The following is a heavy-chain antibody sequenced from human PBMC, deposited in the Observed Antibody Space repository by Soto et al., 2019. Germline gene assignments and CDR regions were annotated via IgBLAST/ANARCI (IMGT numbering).Heavy chain of an antibody. Sequence: EVQLLESGGGLVQPGGSLRLSCAGSGFTFSSYAMSWVRQVPGKGLEWVSAISGSGDTTFYADSVKGRFTISSDNSKNTLYLQMNSLTTEDTATYYCAKDKESNSWANYYYSMDVWGQGTTVTVSS. D-gene: IGHD6-13*01. J-gene: IGHJ6*02. V-gene: IGHV3-23*01. CDR1: GFTFSSYA. CDR3: AKDKESNSWANYYYSMDV. CDR2: ISGSGDTT.